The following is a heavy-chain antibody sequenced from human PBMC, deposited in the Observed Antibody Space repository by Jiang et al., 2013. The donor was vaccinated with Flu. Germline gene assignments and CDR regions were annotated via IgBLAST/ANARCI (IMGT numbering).Heavy chain of an antibody. CDR1: GYSFTGFS. J-gene: IGHJ4*02. CDR2: INPSTGGT. V-gene: IGHV1-46*01. D-gene: IGHD6-19*01. CDR3: ARDVKYTTGWYLGY. Sequence: SGAEVKKPGASVKTSCTASGYSFTGFSMHWVRQAPGQGLEWVGIINPSTGGTSYAQQFRGRVTMTRDTSTNTVFLEVSSLRFEDTAMYYCARDVKYTTGWYLGYWGQGTLVTVSS.